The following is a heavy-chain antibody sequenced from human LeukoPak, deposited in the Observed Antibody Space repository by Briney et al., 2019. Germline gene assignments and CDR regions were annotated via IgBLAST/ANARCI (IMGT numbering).Heavy chain of an antibody. D-gene: IGHD3-9*01. Sequence: SETLSLTCAVYGGSFSGYYWSWIRQPPGKGLEWIGYISYSGSTNYNPSLKSRVTISVDTSKNQFSLKLSSVTAADTAVYYCARGGRRLRYFDWPPEFDYWGQGTLVTVSS. V-gene: IGHV4-34*01. CDR3: ARGGRRLRYFDWPPEFDY. J-gene: IGHJ4*02. CDR2: ISYSGST. CDR1: GGSFSGYY.